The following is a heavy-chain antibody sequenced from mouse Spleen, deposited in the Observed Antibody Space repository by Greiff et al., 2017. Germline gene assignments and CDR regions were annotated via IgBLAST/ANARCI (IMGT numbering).Heavy chain of an antibody. D-gene: IGHD1-1*01. CDR3: ARGHYYGSSLDY. J-gene: IGHJ2*01. CDR2: ISSGGGNT. CDR1: GFTFSSYT. Sequence: EVKLMESGGGLVKPGGSLKLSCAASGFTFSSYTMSWVRQTPAKRLEWVATISSGGGNTYYPDSVKGRFTISRDNAKNNLYLQMSSLKSEDTAMYYCARGHYYGSSLDYWGQGTTLTVSS. V-gene: IGHV5-6-4*01.